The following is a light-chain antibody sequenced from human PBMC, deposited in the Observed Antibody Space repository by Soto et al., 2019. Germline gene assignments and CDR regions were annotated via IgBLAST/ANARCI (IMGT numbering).Light chain of an antibody. Sequence: DIQMTQSPSSLSASVGDRVTITCRASQDMGYFLTWYQQRPGKVPKLIIYSPSSLFSGVPSRFSGSGSGTYFTLTIFNLQPDDVATYYCQKYDSAPFTFGPGTRVEIK. CDR2: SPS. V-gene: IGKV1-27*01. J-gene: IGKJ3*01. CDR1: QDMGYF. CDR3: QKYDSAPFT.